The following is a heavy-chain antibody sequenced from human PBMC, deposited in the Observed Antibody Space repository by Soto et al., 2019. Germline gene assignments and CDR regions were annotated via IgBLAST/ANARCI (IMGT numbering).Heavy chain of an antibody. CDR2: INAGNGNT. CDR1: GYTFTSYA. V-gene: IGHV1-3*05. J-gene: IGHJ4*02. D-gene: IGHD6-19*01. CDR3: ARHGSGWDS. Sequence: QVQLVQSGAEEKKPGASVKVSCKASGYTFTSYAMHWVRQAPGQRLEWMGWINAGNGNTKYSQKFQARVTTTRATSASTAYMELSSLRSEDTALYYCARHGSGWDSWGQGTLVTVSS.